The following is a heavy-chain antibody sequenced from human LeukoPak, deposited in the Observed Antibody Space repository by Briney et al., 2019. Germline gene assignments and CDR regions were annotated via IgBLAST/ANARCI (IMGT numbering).Heavy chain of an antibody. Sequence: ASVKVSCKASGYTSTTYGTSWVRQAPGQGLEWMGRISNYNGKTNNAQKFEGRVTMTTETSTSTAYMELRSLRSDDTAVYYCARSRGVVTAGPDAFDIWGQGTMVTVSS. CDR2: ISNYNGKT. CDR1: GYTSTTYG. V-gene: IGHV1-18*01. J-gene: IGHJ3*02. D-gene: IGHD2-21*02. CDR3: ARSRGVVTAGPDAFDI.